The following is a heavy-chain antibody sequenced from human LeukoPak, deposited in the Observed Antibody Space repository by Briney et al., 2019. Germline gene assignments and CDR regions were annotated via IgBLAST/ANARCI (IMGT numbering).Heavy chain of an antibody. Sequence: PSETLSLTCTVSGGSIRSLYWSWIRQPAGKGLEWIGRISSSGSTNYSPSLKSRVTLSVDTSKNQFSLKLSSVTAADTAVYYCASRRRKYDFWSGYSPIAYFDYWGQGTLVTVSS. CDR3: ASRRRKYDFWSGYSPIAYFDY. D-gene: IGHD3-3*01. CDR1: GGSIRSLY. CDR2: ISSSGST. V-gene: IGHV4-4*07. J-gene: IGHJ4*02.